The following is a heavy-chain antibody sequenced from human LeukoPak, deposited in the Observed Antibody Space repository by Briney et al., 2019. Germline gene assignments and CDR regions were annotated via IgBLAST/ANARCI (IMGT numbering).Heavy chain of an antibody. CDR3: AKDSSNWDLDY. CDR1: GFGFSTYG. D-gene: IGHD7-27*01. V-gene: IGHV3-30*02. CDR2: IRFDASDT. J-gene: IGHJ4*02. Sequence: PGGSLRLSCAAPGFGFSTYGMHWVRQTPGKGLEWVAFIRFDASDTYYADSVKGRFSVCRDNFKNTLYLQVNTLRTEDTAVYYCAKDSSNWDLDYWGQGNLVTVSS.